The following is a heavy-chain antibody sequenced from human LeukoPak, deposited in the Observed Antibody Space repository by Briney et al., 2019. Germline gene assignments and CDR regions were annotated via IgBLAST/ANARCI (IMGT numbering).Heavy chain of an antibody. V-gene: IGHV3-74*03. D-gene: IGHD3-10*02. J-gene: IGHJ4*02. Sequence: GGSLRLSCAASGFTFATYWMHWVRQVPGKGLVWVARINTDGRVTTYADSVKGRFTVSRDNAENTLYLQMNDLRPEDTAVYYCIRETHVGLHLEYWGQGTLATVAS. CDR2: INTDGRVT. CDR1: GFTFATYW. CDR3: IRETHVGLHLEY.